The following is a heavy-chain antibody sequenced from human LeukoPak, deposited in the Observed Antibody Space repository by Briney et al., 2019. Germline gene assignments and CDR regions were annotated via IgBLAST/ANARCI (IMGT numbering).Heavy chain of an antibody. CDR2: IYPGDSET. CDR1: GYSFTSYW. J-gene: IGHJ3*01. D-gene: IGHD2-15*01. V-gene: IGHV5-51*01. Sequence: GESLKISCKGSGYSFTSYWIGWVRQMPGKVLEWMGIIYPGDSETRYSPSFQGQVTISVDKSSTTAFLQWDSLKTSDSAMYYCAATGRSCTGGSCYSDDFDVWGQGTMVTVSS. CDR3: AATGRSCTGGSCYSDDFDV.